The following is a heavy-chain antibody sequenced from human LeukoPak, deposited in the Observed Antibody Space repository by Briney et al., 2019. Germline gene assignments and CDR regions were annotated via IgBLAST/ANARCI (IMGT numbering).Heavy chain of an antibody. Sequence: GGSLRLSCAASGFTFSSYWMSWVRQAPGKGLEWVANIKQDGSEKYYVDSVKGRFTISRDNAKNSMYLQMNSLRAEDTAVYYCARPRGSGWYPDWFDPWGQGTLVTVSS. CDR1: GFTFSSYW. CDR3: ARPRGSGWYPDWFDP. CDR2: IKQDGSEK. V-gene: IGHV3-7*03. D-gene: IGHD6-19*01. J-gene: IGHJ5*02.